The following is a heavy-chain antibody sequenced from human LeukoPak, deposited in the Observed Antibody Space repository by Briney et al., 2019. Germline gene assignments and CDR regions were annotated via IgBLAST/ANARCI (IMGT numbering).Heavy chain of an antibody. V-gene: IGHV1-24*01. CDR3: ARPTYYYDSSGYWDFDY. J-gene: IGHJ4*02. Sequence: ASVKVSCKVSGYTLTELSMHWVRQAPGKGLEWMGGFDPENGETIYARKFQGRVTMTEDTSTDTAYMELSSLRSEDTAVYYCARPTYYYDSSGYWDFDYWGKGTLVTVSS. D-gene: IGHD3-22*01. CDR2: FDPENGET. CDR1: GYTLTELS.